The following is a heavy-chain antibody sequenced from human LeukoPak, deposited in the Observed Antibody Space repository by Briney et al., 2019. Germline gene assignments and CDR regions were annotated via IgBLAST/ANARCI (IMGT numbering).Heavy chain of an antibody. CDR3: ARDKIEGATLFDY. CDR2: IKQDGGEK. Sequence: GGSLRLSCAASGFTFTNYWMSWVRQAPGKGPEWVANIKQDGGEKYYVDSVKGRFTISRGNAKNSLYLQMNSLRAEDTAMYYCARDKIEGATLFDYWGRGTLVTVSS. J-gene: IGHJ4*02. D-gene: IGHD1-26*01. CDR1: GFTFTNYW. V-gene: IGHV3-7*01.